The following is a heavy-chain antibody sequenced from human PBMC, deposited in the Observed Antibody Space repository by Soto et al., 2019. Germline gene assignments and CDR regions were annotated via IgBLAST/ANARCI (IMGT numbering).Heavy chain of an antibody. CDR2: INPNSGGT. V-gene: IGHV1-2*04. D-gene: IGHD6-25*01. CDR3: ARDRGLGYYYMDV. CDR1: GYTFTGYY. J-gene: IGHJ6*03. Sequence: ASVKVSCKASGYTFTGYYMHWVRQAPGQGLEWMGWINPNSGGTNYAQKFQGWVTMTRDTSISTAYMELSRLRSDDTAVYYCARDRGLGYYYMDVGGKGTTVTVSS.